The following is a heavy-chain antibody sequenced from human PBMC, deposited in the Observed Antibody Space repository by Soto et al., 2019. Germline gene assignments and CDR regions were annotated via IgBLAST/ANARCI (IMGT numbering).Heavy chain of an antibody. CDR2: IKQDGSEK. J-gene: IGHJ4*02. V-gene: IGHV3-7*03. CDR3: ARGLVSAPPDY. D-gene: IGHD3-22*01. CDR1: GFTFSSYW. Sequence: PGVSLRLSCAASGFTFSSYWMSWVRQAPGKGLEWVANIKQDGSEKYYVDSVKGRFTISRDNAKNSLYLQMNSLRDEDTAVYYCARGLVSAPPDYWGQATPVTVSS.